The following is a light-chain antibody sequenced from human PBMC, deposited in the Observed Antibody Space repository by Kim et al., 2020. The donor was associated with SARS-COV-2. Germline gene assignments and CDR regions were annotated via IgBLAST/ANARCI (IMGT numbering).Light chain of an antibody. J-gene: IGKJ2*01. Sequence: WAPGERATRSCRASQSVSSRHLAWYQQKRGQPPRLLIYAASSRATGIPDRFSGSGSGTDFTLTINRLEPEDFAVYHCQQYGGSPQSFGQGTKLEI. CDR3: QQYGGSPQS. V-gene: IGKV3-20*01. CDR2: AAS. CDR1: QSVSSRH.